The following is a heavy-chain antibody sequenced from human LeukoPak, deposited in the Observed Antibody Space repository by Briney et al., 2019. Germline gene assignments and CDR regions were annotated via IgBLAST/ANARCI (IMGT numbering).Heavy chain of an antibody. Sequence: ESLKVSCQGSGYIVSRYWIGWVRQMPGRGLEWMGVIYPGDSDGKYGPSFRGQVTFSIDKSINTAYVQWTSLKASDSAIYYCARLRSATGELDFWGPGTLASVST. J-gene: IGHJ4*02. CDR1: GYIVSRYW. D-gene: IGHD3-10*01. CDR2: IYPGDSDG. V-gene: IGHV5-51*01. CDR3: ARLRSATGELDF.